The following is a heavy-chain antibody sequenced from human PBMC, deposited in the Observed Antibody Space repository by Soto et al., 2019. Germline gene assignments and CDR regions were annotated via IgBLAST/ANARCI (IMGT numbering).Heavy chain of an antibody. CDR2: IYYSGST. D-gene: IGHD3-16*01. CDR3: ARGPYYDLIWNYYYMDV. Sequence: SGTPSLTCNVSGGSISGHYWSWVRQTPGKGLEWIGYIYYSGSTNYNPSLKSRVTTSVDTSKNHFSLRLTSVTAADTAVYYCARGPYYDLIWNYYYMDVWGKGTTVTVSS. J-gene: IGHJ6*03. CDR1: GGSISGHY. V-gene: IGHV4-59*08.